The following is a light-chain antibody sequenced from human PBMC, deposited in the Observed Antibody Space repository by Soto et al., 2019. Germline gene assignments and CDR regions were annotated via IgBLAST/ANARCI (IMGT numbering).Light chain of an antibody. Sequence: SYELAQPPSVSVSPGQAARITCSGDALPKQYAYWYQQKPGQAPVMVIYRDSERPSGIPERFSGSSSGTTVTLTISGVQAEDEADYYCQSTDNSAPSVVFGGGTQLTVL. V-gene: IGLV3-25*02. CDR3: QSTDNSAPSVV. CDR2: RDS. CDR1: ALPKQY. J-gene: IGLJ2*01.